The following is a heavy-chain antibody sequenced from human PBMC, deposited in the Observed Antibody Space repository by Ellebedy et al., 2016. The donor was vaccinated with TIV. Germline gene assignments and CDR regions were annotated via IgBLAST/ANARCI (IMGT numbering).Heavy chain of an antibody. CDR1: LGSISSHY. CDR2: IYYTGST. V-gene: IGHV4-59*11. J-gene: IGHJ4*02. Sequence: SETLSLXXTVSLGSISSHYWTWIRQPPGKGLEWIGNIYYTGSTSYSPSLTGRVTISIDTPKNQFSLKVTSVTAADTAVYYCAREFRYDSWRGPLDHWGQGTTVTVSS. CDR3: AREFRYDSWRGPLDH. D-gene: IGHD3-3*01.